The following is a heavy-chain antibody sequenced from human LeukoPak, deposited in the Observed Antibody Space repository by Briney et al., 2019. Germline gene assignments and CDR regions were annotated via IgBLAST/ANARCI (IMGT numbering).Heavy chain of an antibody. J-gene: IGHJ6*02. Sequence: GASVKVSCKASGYTFTSYGISWVRQAPGQGLEWMGWISAYNGNTNYAQKLQGRVTMTTDTSTSTAYMELRGLRSDDTAVYYCAREWGYSSSWYVVGYYYGMDVWGQGTTVTVSS. D-gene: IGHD6-13*01. V-gene: IGHV1-18*01. CDR3: AREWGYSSSWYVVGYYYGMDV. CDR1: GYTFTSYG. CDR2: ISAYNGNT.